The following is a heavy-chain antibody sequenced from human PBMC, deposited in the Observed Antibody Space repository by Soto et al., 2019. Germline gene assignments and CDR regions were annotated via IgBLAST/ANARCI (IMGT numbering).Heavy chain of an antibody. CDR2: ISSNGGST. Sequence: GGSLRLSCAASGFTFSSYAMHWVRQAPGKGLEYVSAISSNGGSTYYANSVKGRFTISRDNSKNTLYLQMGSLRAEDMAVYYCARDEQSYSYGFPHYYMDVWGKGTTVTVSS. CDR1: GFTFSSYA. V-gene: IGHV3-64*01. D-gene: IGHD5-18*01. J-gene: IGHJ6*03. CDR3: ARDEQSYSYGFPHYYMDV.